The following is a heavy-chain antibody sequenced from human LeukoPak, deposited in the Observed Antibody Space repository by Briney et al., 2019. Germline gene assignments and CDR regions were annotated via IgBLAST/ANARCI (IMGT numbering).Heavy chain of an antibody. D-gene: IGHD6-13*01. Sequence: SETLSLTCTVSGGSISSYYWSWIRQPPGKGLEWIGYIYYSGSTNYNPSLKSRVTISVDTSKNQFSLKLSSVTAADTAVYYCSRLTIAAAGPPLYYYYGMDVWGQGTTVTVSS. CDR1: GGSISSYY. CDR3: SRLTIAAAGPPLYYYYGMDV. J-gene: IGHJ6*02. CDR2: IYYSGST. V-gene: IGHV4-59*08.